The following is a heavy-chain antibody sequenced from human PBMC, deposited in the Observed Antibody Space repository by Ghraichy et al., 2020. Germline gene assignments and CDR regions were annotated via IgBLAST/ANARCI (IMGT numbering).Heavy chain of an antibody. V-gene: IGHV3-11*06. D-gene: IGHD6-6*01. CDR2: ISSSSSYT. CDR1: GFTFSDYY. CDR3: ARVLGSSSPGFDY. J-gene: IGHJ4*02. Sequence: GGSLRLSCAASGFTFSDYYMSWIRQAPGKGLEWVSYISSSSSYTNYADSVKGRFTISRDNAKNSLYLQMNSLRAEDTAVYYCARVLGSSSPGFDYWGQGTLVTVSS.